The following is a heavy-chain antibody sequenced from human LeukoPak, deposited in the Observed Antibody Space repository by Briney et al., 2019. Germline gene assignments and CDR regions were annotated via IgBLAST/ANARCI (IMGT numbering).Heavy chain of an antibody. CDR3: ARDPLGSTAAFDI. CDR2: IYHSGST. Sequence: SETLSLTCTVSGYSISSGHYWGWIRQSPGKGLEWIGSIYHSGSTYYNPSLKSRVTISVDRSKNQFSLKLSSVTAADTAVYYCARDPLGSTAAFDIWGQGTMVTVSS. CDR1: GYSISSGHY. D-gene: IGHD2-2*01. J-gene: IGHJ3*02. V-gene: IGHV4-38-2*02.